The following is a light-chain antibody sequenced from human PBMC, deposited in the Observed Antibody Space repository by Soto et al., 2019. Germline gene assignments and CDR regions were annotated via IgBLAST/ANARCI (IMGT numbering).Light chain of an antibody. CDR1: SSDIGGYNY. V-gene: IGLV2-14*01. CDR3: QSYDSSLRGSV. Sequence: QSALTQPASVSGSPGQSITISCTGTSSDIGGYNYVSWYQQHAGKAPKLMIYEVSNRPSGVSHRFSGSKSGNTASLTISGLQAEDEADYYCQSYDSSLRGSVFGTGTKLTVL. CDR2: EVS. J-gene: IGLJ1*01.